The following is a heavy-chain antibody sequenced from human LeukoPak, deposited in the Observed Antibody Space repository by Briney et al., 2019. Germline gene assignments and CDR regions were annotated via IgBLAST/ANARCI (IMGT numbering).Heavy chain of an antibody. Sequence: PGGSLRLSCAASGFTLRSYWMSWVRQAPGKGLEWVANIKQDGSEKYYVDSVKGRFTISRDNAKNSLYLQMNSLRAEDTAVYYCARDWVATSYNWFDPWGQGTLVTVSS. CDR2: IKQDGSEK. J-gene: IGHJ5*02. CDR3: ARDWVATSYNWFDP. V-gene: IGHV3-7*01. CDR1: GFTLRSYW. D-gene: IGHD5-12*01.